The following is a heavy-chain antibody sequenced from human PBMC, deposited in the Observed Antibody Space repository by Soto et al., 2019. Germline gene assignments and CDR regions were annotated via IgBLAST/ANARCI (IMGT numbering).Heavy chain of an antibody. Sequence: QVQLQESGPGLVKPSGTLSLTCAVSGDSISSPKWWTWVRQPPGKGLEWIGDMPHSGTTNYNPSLRSRVTISVDRSKNQFPLSLYSVTAADTAVYYCAHSRGLSGHDLWGPGTLVIVSS. CDR2: MPHSGTT. D-gene: IGHD1-26*01. J-gene: IGHJ3*01. CDR3: AHSRGLSGHDL. V-gene: IGHV4-4*02. CDR1: GDSISSPKW.